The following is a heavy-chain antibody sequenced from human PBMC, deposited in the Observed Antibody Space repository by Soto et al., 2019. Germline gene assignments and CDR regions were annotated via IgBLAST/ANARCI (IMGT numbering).Heavy chain of an antibody. V-gene: IGHV4-34*01. CDR3: ARVSRYYDSSGYFDY. CDR2: INHSGST. CDR1: GGSFSGYY. J-gene: IGHJ4*02. Sequence: PSETLSLTCAVYGGSFSGYYWSWIRQPPGKGLEWIGEINHSGSTNYNPSLKSRVTISVDTSKNQFSLKLSSVTAADTAVYYCARVSRYYDSSGYFDYWGQGPLVT. D-gene: IGHD3-22*01.